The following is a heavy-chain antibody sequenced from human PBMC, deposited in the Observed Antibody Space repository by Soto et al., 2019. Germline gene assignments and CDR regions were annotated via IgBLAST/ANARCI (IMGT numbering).Heavy chain of an antibody. D-gene: IGHD6-19*01. V-gene: IGHV1-18*04. Sequence: ASVKVSCKASGHTFTSYGISWVRQAPGQGLEWMGWISAYNGNTNYAQSLQGRVTMTTDTSTSTAYMELRSLRSDDTAVYYCARDAAVAGNSYGMDAWGQGTTVTVS. CDR2: ISAYNGNT. J-gene: IGHJ6*02. CDR1: GHTFTSYG. CDR3: ARDAAVAGNSYGMDA.